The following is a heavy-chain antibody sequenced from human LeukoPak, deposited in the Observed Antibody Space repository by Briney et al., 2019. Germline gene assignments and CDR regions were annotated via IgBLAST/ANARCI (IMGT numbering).Heavy chain of an antibody. CDR3: ARDGTGGDAFDI. D-gene: IGHD2-8*02. CDR1: GYTFTGYY. CDR2: INPNSGGT. Sequence: ASVKVSCKASGYTFTGYYMHWVRQAPGQGLEWMGWINPNSGGTHYAQKFQDRVTMTRDTSISTAYMELSRLRSDDTATFYCARDGTGGDAFDIWGQGTMVTVSS. J-gene: IGHJ3*02. V-gene: IGHV1-2*02.